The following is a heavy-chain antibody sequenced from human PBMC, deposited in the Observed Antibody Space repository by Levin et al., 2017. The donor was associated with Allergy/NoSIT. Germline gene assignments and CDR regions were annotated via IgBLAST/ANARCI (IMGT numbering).Heavy chain of an antibody. J-gene: IGHJ5*02. CDR1: GFTFSAYW. CDR2: IKEDGSEK. V-gene: IGHV3-7*01. CDR3: ASGIKWFDP. D-gene: IGHD1-14*01. Sequence: GESLKISCAASGFTFSAYWMSWVRQAPGKGLEWVANIKEDGSEKYYVDSVRGRFTISRDNAKKSLHLQMNSLRADDTAVYYCASGIKWFDPWGQGTLVTVSS.